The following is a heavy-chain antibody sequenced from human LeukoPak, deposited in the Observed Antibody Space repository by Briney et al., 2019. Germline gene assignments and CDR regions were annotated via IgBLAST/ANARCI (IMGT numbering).Heavy chain of an antibody. CDR3: ASALPADHFDF. J-gene: IGHJ4*02. Sequence: GGSLRLSXAASGFTFSNYWMNWVRQAPGKGLEWVANIKYYGSEKYYADSVRSRFTISRDNAKNSLYLQMNSLRAEDTAVYYCASALPADHFDFWGQGTLVTVSS. CDR1: GFTFSNYW. V-gene: IGHV3-7*01. CDR2: IKYYGSEK.